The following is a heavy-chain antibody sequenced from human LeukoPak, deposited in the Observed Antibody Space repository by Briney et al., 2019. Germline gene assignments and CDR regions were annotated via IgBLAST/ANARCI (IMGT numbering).Heavy chain of an antibody. CDR1: GFTFSSYA. J-gene: IGHJ4*02. CDR3: AKVMVRGVIFDY. Sequence: GESLKISCAASGFTFSSYAMSWVRQAPGKGLEWVSAISGSGGSTYYADSVKGRFTISRDNSKNTLYLQMNSLRAEDTAVYYCAKVMVRGVIFDYWGQGTLVTVSS. V-gene: IGHV3-23*01. CDR2: ISGSGGST. D-gene: IGHD3-10*01.